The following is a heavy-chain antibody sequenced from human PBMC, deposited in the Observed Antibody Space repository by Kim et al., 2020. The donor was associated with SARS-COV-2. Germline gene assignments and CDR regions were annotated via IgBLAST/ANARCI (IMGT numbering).Heavy chain of an antibody. D-gene: IGHD2-21*01. Sequence: GGSLRLSCAASGFTFSSYAMSWVRQAPGKGLEWVSAISGSGGSTYYADSVKGRFTISRDNSKNTLYLQMNSLRAEDTAVYYCAKGVELMSWGGGSTVVRGMDVWGQGTTVTVSS. CDR2: ISGSGGST. CDR3: AKGVELMSWGGGSTVVRGMDV. V-gene: IGHV3-23*01. J-gene: IGHJ6*02. CDR1: GFTFSSYA.